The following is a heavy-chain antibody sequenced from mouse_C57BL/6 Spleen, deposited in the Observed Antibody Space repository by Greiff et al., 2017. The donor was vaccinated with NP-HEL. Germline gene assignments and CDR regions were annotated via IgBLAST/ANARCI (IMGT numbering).Heavy chain of an antibody. D-gene: IGHD1-1*01. CDR3: ARERGSSWYFDV. Sequence: EVQGVESGGGLVKPGGSLKLSCAASGFTFSSYAMSWVRQTPEKRLEWVATISDGGSYTYYPDNVKGRFTISRDNAKNNLYLQMSHLKSEDTAMYYCARERGSSWYFDVWGTGTTVTVSS. CDR1: GFTFSSYA. V-gene: IGHV5-4*01. J-gene: IGHJ1*03. CDR2: ISDGGSYT.